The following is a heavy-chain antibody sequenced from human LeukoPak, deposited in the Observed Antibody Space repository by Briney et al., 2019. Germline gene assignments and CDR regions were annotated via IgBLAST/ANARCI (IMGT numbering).Heavy chain of an antibody. CDR3: ASRSSSWPLNDY. V-gene: IGHV1-2*02. CDR1: GYTFTGYY. D-gene: IGHD6-13*01. CDR2: INPNSGGT. J-gene: IGHJ4*02. Sequence: ASVKVSCKASGYTFTGYYMHWVRQAPGQGLEWIGWINPNSGGTNYAQKFQGRVTMTRDTSISTAYMELSRLRSDDTAVYYCASRSSSWPLNDYWGQGTLVTVSS.